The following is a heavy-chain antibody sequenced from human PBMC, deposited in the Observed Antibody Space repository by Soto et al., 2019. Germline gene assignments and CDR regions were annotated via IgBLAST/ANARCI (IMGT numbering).Heavy chain of an antibody. Sequence: QIQMVQSGGEVKKPGASVKVSCRSSGYTFISHSITWVRQAPGQGLAWMGRISAYNGNTNYAQKLQGRVTMTTDTSTNTAYMELRSLRSDDTAVYYCARGAFCGGAPGCRDMDVWGQGTKVTVSS. J-gene: IGHJ6*02. CDR2: ISAYNGNT. D-gene: IGHD2-21*01. V-gene: IGHV1-18*01. CDR3: ARGAFCGGAPGCRDMDV. CDR1: GYTFISHS.